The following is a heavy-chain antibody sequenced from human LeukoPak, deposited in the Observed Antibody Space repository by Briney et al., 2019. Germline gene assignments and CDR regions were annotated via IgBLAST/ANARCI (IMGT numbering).Heavy chain of an antibody. CDR1: GGSISSYY. Sequence: PSETLSLTCTVSGGSISSYYWSRIRQPPGKGLEWIGYIYYSGSTNYNPSLESRVTISVDTSKNQFSLKLSSVTAADTAVYYCARSSPAMVRGVNDAFDIWGQGTMVTVSS. CDR2: IYYSGST. J-gene: IGHJ3*02. CDR3: ARSSPAMVRGVNDAFDI. D-gene: IGHD3-10*01. V-gene: IGHV4-59*01.